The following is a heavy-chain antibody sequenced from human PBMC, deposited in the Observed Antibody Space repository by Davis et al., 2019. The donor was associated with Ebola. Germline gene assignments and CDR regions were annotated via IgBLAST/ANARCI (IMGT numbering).Heavy chain of an antibody. CDR2: TSHNERER. CDR1: GFTFSNHA. V-gene: IGHV3-30-3*02. Sequence: GESLKISCVASGFTFSNHAMHWVRQAPGKGLEWVAVTSHNERERFYGESVQGRFTISRDNSKNKLYLQMNSLRAEDTAMYYCAKHGNYEFDHWGQGTLVTVSS. D-gene: IGHD3-3*01. CDR3: AKHGNYEFDH. J-gene: IGHJ4*02.